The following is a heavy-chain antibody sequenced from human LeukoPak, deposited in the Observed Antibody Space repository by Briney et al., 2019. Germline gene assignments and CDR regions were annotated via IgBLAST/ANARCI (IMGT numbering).Heavy chain of an antibody. CDR2: ISSSSSYI. CDR1: GFTFSSYS. CDR3: ARGLCSTSCYYVDY. V-gene: IGHV3-21*01. D-gene: IGHD2-2*01. J-gene: IGHJ4*02. Sequence: GGSLRLSCAASGFTFSSYSMNWVRQAPGKGLEWVSSISSSSSYIYYADSVKGRFTISRDNAKNSLYLQMSSLRAEDTAVYYCARGLCSTSCYYVDYWGQGTLVTVSS.